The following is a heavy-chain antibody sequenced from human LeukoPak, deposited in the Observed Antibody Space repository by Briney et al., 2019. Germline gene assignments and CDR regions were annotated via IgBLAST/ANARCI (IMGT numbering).Heavy chain of an antibody. CDR3: AKDSHSSGWYYFDY. CDR2: ISGSGGTT. J-gene: IGHJ4*02. Sequence: GGSLRLSCEVSGFTFTSYAMSWVRQAPGKGLEWVSGISGSGGTTYYADSVKGRLTISRDNSKNTLYLQMNSLRAEDTAVYYCAKDSHSSGWYYFDYWGQGTLVTVSS. CDR1: GFTFTSYA. D-gene: IGHD6-19*01. V-gene: IGHV3-23*01.